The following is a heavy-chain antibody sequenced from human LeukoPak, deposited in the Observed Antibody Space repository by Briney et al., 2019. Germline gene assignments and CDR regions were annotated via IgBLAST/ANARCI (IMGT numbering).Heavy chain of an antibody. CDR1: GGSFSGYY. D-gene: IGHD2-2*01. J-gene: IGHJ4*02. CDR3: ARGHRYCSSTSCLLGRDY. V-gene: IGHV4-34*01. CDR2: INHSGST. Sequence: SETLPLTCAVSGGSFSGYYWSWIRQPPGKGLEWIGEINHSGSTNYNPSLKSRVTISVDTSKNQFSLKLSSVTAADTAVYYCARGHRYCSSTSCLLGRDYWGQGTLVTVSS.